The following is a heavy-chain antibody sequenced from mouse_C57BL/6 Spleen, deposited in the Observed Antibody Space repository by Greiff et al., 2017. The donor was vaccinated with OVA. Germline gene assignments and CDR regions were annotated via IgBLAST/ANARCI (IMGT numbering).Heavy chain of an antibody. CDR3: AIVATTGTVDY. J-gene: IGHJ2*01. CDR2: IYPGDGDT. Sequence: VQLQESGAELVKPGASVKISCKASGYAFSSYWMNWVKQRPGKGLEWIGQIYPGDGDTNYNGKFKGKATLTADKSSSTAYMQLSSLTSEDSAVYFCAIVATTGTVDYWGQGTTLTVSS. D-gene: IGHD4-1*02. CDR1: GYAFSSYW. V-gene: IGHV1-80*01.